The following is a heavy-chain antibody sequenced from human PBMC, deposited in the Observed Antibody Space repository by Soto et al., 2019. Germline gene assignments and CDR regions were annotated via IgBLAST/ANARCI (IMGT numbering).Heavy chain of an antibody. D-gene: IGHD2-15*01. J-gene: IGHJ4*02. CDR1: GYTFTSYG. V-gene: IGHV1-18*01. Sequence: ASVKVSCKASGYTFTSYGISWVRQAPGQGLEWMGWISAYNGNTNYAQKLQGRVTMTTDTSTSTAYMELRSLRSDDTAVYYCARPYCSGGSCYSEYFFDYWGQGSLVT. CDR3: ARPYCSGGSCYSEYFFDY. CDR2: ISAYNGNT.